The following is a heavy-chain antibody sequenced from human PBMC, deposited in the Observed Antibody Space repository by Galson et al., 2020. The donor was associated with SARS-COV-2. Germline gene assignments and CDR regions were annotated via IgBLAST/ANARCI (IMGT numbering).Heavy chain of an antibody. V-gene: IGHV3-23*01. Sequence: GGSLRLSCAASGFTFSSYVMSWVRQAPGKGLEWVSGISGSGGSTYYADSVRGRFTISRDNSKNTVYLQMNSLRAEDTAVYYCAKDLREYCSSTSCTYYYHGMDVWGQGTTVTVSS. CDR1: GFTFSSYV. D-gene: IGHD2-2*01. CDR2: ISGSGGST. J-gene: IGHJ6*02. CDR3: AKDLREYCSSTSCTYYYHGMDV.